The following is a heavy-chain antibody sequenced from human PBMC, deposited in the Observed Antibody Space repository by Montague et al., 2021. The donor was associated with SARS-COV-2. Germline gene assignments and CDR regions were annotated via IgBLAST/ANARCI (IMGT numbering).Heavy chain of an antibody. V-gene: IGHV4-31*03. Sequence: TLSLTCTVSGGSINSGGYYWSWIRQHPGKGLEWIGYIYYSGSTHYNPSLKSRLTISVDTPKNQFSLKLSSVTAADTAVYYCARVHFVSSGWYPDAFDIWGQGTMVTVSS. CDR2: IYYSGST. CDR3: ARVHFVSSGWYPDAFDI. CDR1: GGSINSGGYY. J-gene: IGHJ3*02. D-gene: IGHD6-19*01.